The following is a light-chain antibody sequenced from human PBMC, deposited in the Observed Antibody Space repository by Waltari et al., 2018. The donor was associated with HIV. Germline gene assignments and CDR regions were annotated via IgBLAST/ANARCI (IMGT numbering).Light chain of an antibody. CDR2: DAS. Sequence: EIVLTQSPATLSLSPGERATLSCRASQSVSSYLAWYQQKPGQAPRLLIYDASNRATGIPARFSGSGSGTDFTLTISSLEPEDFAVYYCQQRSNWPKLTFGGGTKVEIK. CDR1: QSVSSY. V-gene: IGKV3-11*01. CDR3: QQRSNWPKLT. J-gene: IGKJ4*01.